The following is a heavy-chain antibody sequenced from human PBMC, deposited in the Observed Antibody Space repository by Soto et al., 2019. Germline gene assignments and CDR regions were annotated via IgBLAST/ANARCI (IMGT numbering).Heavy chain of an antibody. CDR3: ARDYKELGAFDI. CDR1: GFTFSSYS. CDR2: ISSSSSTI. J-gene: IGHJ3*02. D-gene: IGHD1-7*01. Sequence: GGSLRLSCAASGFTFSSYSMNWVRQAPGKGLEWVSYISSSSSTIYYADSVKGRFTISRDNAKNSLYLQMNSLRAEDTAVYYYARDYKELGAFDIWGQGTMVTVSS. V-gene: IGHV3-48*04.